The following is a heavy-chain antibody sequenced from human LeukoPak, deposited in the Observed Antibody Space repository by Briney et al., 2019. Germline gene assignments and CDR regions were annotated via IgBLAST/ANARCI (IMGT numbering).Heavy chain of an antibody. CDR3: ARNDWHYDFWSGYPYDAFDI. CDR1: GFTLSSYW. D-gene: IGHD3-3*01. J-gene: IGHJ3*02. V-gene: IGHV3-7*01. Sequence: PGGSLRLSCAASGFTLSSYWMSWVRRAPGKGLEWVANIKQDGSEKYYVDSAKGRFTISRDNAKNSLYLQMNSLRAEDTAVYYCARNDWHYDFWSGYPYDAFDIWGQGTMVTVSS. CDR2: IKQDGSEK.